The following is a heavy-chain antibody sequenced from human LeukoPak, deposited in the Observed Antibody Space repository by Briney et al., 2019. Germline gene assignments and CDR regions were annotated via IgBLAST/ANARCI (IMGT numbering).Heavy chain of an antibody. J-gene: IGHJ5*02. V-gene: IGHV3-74*01. CDR1: GFTFSSYW. CDR2: IKSDGSST. CDR3: ARPDWFDP. Sequence: PGGSLRLSCAASGFTFSSYWMHWVRQAPGKGLVWVSRIKSDGSSTYYADSVKGRFTISRDNAKNTLYLQMNSLRAEDTAVYYCARPDWFDPWGQGTLVTVSS.